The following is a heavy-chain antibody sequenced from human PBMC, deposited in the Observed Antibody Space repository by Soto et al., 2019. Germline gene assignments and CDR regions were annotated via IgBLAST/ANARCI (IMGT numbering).Heavy chain of an antibody. Sequence: QVQLQESGPGLVKPSETLSLTCTVSGGSVSRFYWSWIRQPPGKGLEWIAYIYNSGSTNYNPSLKSRVSISVDTSKNELSLRLKSVIAADTAVYYCARERTARSGYYSCGQGTLVTVSS. CDR1: GGSVSRFY. V-gene: IGHV4-59*02. CDR2: IYNSGST. J-gene: IGHJ4*02. D-gene: IGHD3-3*01. CDR3: ARERTARSGYYS.